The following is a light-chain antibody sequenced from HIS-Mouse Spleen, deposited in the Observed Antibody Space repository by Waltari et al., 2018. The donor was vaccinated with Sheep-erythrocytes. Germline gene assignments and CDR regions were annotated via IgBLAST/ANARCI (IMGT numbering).Light chain of an antibody. CDR2: QDS. CDR3: QAWDSSTGVV. Sequence: SYELTQPPSVSVSPGQTASITCSGDKLGDKYACWYQQKPGQSPVLVIYQDSKRPSGIAARVSGSNTGNTATLTISGTQAMDEADYYCQAWDSSTGVVFGGGTKLTVL. J-gene: IGLJ2*01. V-gene: IGLV3-1*01. CDR1: KLGDKY.